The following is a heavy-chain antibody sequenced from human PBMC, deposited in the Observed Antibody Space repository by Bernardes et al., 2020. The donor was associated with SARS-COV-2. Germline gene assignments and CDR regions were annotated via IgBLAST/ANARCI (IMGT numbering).Heavy chain of an antibody. CDR3: TSVRSYDYIWGSYLPSGGDY. J-gene: IGHJ4*02. Sequence: SVKVSCKASGGTFSSYAISWVRQAPGQGLEWMGRIIPILGIANYAQKFQGRVTITADKSTSTAYMELSSLRSEDTAVYYCTSVRSYDYIWGSYLPSGGDYWGQGTLVTVSS. D-gene: IGHD3-16*02. CDR1: GGTFSSYA. CDR2: IIPILGIA. V-gene: IGHV1-69*04.